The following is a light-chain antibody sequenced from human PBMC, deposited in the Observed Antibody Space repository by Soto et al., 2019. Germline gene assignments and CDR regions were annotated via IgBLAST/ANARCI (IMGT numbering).Light chain of an antibody. Sequence: QLTQSPSSLSASGGASVTITARARQGISNYLAWYQQTPGEAPKLLTYAASTLHSGVPSRFSGSGSGTDFTLTIRRLQPEDFATYYCPPANRYPPYTFGQGPKVDIK. CDR2: AAS. CDR3: PPANRYPPYT. CDR1: QGISNY. V-gene: IGKV1-9*01. J-gene: IGKJ2*01.